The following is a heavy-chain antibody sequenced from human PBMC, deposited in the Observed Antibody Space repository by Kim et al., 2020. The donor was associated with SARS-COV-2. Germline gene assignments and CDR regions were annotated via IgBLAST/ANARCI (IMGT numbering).Heavy chain of an antibody. CDR3: ARIGNPLGYCTNGVCYTAHANTDY. D-gene: IGHD2-8*01. Sequence: ASVKVSCKASGYTFTGYYMHWVRQAPGQGLEWMGWINPNSGGTNYAQKFQGRVTMTRDTSISTAYMELSRLRSDDTAVYYCARIGNPLGYCTNGVCYTAHANTDYWGQGTLVTVSS. J-gene: IGHJ4*02. V-gene: IGHV1-2*02. CDR2: INPNSGGT. CDR1: GYTFTGYY.